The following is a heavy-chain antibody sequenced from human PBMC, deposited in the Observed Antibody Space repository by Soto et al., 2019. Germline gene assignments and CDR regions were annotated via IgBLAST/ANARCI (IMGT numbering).Heavy chain of an antibody. D-gene: IGHD2-21*01. V-gene: IGHV3-33*01. J-gene: IGHJ6*04. CDR3: ARCKQKVIHCATDV. CDR2: INYDGSSK. Sequence: QVHLVESGGGAVQAGRSLRVSCATSGFIFSAYGMHWVRQAPGKGLEWVAFINYDGSSKFYGDSVKGRFTVSRDNSKNTLFLQLNSLRREDTATYYCARCKQKVIHCATDVWGKGATVTVTS. CDR1: GFIFSAYG.